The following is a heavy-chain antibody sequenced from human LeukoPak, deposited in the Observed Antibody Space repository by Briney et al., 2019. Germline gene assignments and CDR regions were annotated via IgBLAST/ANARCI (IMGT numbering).Heavy chain of an antibody. Sequence: PSETLSLICTVSGGSISSSSYYWGWIRQPPGKGLEWIGKIYYSGTTYNNPSLKSRVTISVDTSKNQFSLKLSSVTAADTAVYYCARGPNYYGSGSYPEPNWFDPWGQGTLVTVSS. V-gene: IGHV4-39*01. D-gene: IGHD3-10*01. J-gene: IGHJ5*02. CDR3: ARGPNYYGSGSYPEPNWFDP. CDR1: GGSISSSSYY. CDR2: IYYSGTT.